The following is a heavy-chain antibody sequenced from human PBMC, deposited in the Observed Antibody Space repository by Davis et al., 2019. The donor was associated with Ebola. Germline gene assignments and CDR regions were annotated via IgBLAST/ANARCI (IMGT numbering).Heavy chain of an antibody. CDR3: ARGGITMTVVPRDYYYGLDV. V-gene: IGHV3-53*01. J-gene: IGHJ6*02. CDR1: GFTVSSNY. CDR2: IYSGGST. Sequence: GESLKISCAASGFTVSSNYMSWVRQAPGKGLEWVSVIYSGGSTYYADSVKGRFTISRDNSKNTLYLQMNSLRAEDTAVYYCARGGITMTVVPRDYYYGLDVWGQGTTVTVSS. D-gene: IGHD3-22*01.